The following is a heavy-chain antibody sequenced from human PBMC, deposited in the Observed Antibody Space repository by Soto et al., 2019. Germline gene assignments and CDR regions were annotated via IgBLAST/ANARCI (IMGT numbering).Heavy chain of an antibody. Sequence: QIQLVQSGAEVKKPGASVKVSCKAAGYTFSNYAIKWVRQAPGQGLEWMGWISAHNGNTNYAEKFQGRVAMTTDTSTNTAYMELRSLRSDDTAVHYCARDLSGGYDLDYFDYWGQGTLVTVSS. CDR2: ISAHNGNT. D-gene: IGHD5-12*01. CDR1: GYTFSNYA. J-gene: IGHJ4*02. V-gene: IGHV1-18*01. CDR3: ARDLSGGYDLDYFDY.